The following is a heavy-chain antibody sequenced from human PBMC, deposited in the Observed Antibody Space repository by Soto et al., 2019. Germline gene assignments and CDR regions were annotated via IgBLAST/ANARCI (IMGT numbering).Heavy chain of an antibody. J-gene: IGHJ4*02. V-gene: IGHV3-23*01. CDR2: ISGSGGST. Sequence: EVQLLESGGGLVQPGGSLRLSCAASGFTFSSYAMSWVRQAPGKGLEWVSAISGSGGSTYYADSVKGRFTISRDNSKDQLYLQMNSLRAEDRAVYYCAKDSNDYGVPTWVVDYWGQGTLVTVSS. CDR3: AKDSNDYGVPTWVVDY. D-gene: IGHD4-17*01. CDR1: GFTFSSYA.